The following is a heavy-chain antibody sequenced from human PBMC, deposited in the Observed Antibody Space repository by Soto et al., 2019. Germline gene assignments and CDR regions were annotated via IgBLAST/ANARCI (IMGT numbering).Heavy chain of an antibody. Sequence: ASVKVSCKASGGTLSSYTISWVRQAPGQGLEWMGRIIPILGIANYAQKFQGRVTITADKSTSTAYMELSSLRSEDTAVYYCARVDTAMVFGYWGQGTLVTVSS. CDR1: GGTLSSYT. CDR2: IIPILGIA. V-gene: IGHV1-69*02. CDR3: ARVDTAMVFGY. J-gene: IGHJ4*02. D-gene: IGHD5-18*01.